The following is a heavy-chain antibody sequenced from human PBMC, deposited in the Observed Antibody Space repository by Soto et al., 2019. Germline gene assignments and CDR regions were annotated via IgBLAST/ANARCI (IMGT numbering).Heavy chain of an antibody. D-gene: IGHD2-2*01. V-gene: IGHV3-30-3*01. CDR1: GFTFSSYA. Sequence: GGSLRLSCAASGFTFSSYAMHWVRQAPGKGLEWVAVISYDGSNKYYADSVKGRFTISRDNSKNTLYLQMNSLRAEDTAVYYCARGKGSRAAFDIWGQGTMVTVSS. J-gene: IGHJ3*02. CDR3: ARGKGSRAAFDI. CDR2: ISYDGSNK.